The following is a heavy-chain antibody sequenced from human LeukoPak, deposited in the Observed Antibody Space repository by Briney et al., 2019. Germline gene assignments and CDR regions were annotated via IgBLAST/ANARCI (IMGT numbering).Heavy chain of an antibody. Sequence: GGSLRLSCAASGFTFSDHYMDWVRQAPGKGLEWVAVISYDGSNKYYADSVKGRFTISRDNSKNTLYLQMNSLRAEDTAVYYCARDPTEVVPSPYYYYGMDVWGQGTTVTVSS. J-gene: IGHJ6*02. CDR3: ARDPTEVVPSPYYYYGMDV. V-gene: IGHV3-30-3*01. CDR1: GFTFSDHY. CDR2: ISYDGSNK. D-gene: IGHD3-22*01.